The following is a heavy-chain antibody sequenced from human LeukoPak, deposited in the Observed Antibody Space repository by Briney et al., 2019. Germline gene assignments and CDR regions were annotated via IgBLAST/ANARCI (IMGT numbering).Heavy chain of an antibody. CDR2: XSGSGGGS. D-gene: IGHD3-22*01. V-gene: IGHV3-23*01. CDR1: GFTFSSXA. Sequence: GGSXXLSCAASGFTFSSXAMSWVXQXXGKGLEWXSXXSGSGGGSYYADSVKGRFTISRDNSKNTLYLQMNSLRAEDTAVYYCAKEPMIVVVTPGRHFDSWGQGTLVTVSS. J-gene: IGHJ4*02. CDR3: AKEPMIVVVTPGRHFDS.